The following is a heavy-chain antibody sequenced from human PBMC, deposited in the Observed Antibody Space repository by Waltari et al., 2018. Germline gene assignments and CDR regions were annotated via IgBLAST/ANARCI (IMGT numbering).Heavy chain of an antibody. J-gene: IGHJ4*02. CDR1: GVTFRTYA. D-gene: IGHD6-13*01. CDR3: ARGSNTWSIFFDY. Sequence: QVQLVQSGAEVQKPGSPLKVSCNDTGVTFRTYAICWVRQAPGQGLEWMGGSIPIFNTVKYAQKFQGRVTITTDESTTTAYMELSRLRSEDTAVYYCARGSNTWSIFFDYWGQGTLVTVSS. V-gene: IGHV1-69*05. CDR2: SIPIFNTV.